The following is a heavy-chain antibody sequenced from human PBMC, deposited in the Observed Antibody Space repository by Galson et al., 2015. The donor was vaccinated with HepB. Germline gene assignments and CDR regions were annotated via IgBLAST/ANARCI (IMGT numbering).Heavy chain of an antibody. J-gene: IGHJ4*02. CDR3: VAVVVPAAKSAFDY. CDR1: GGTFSSYT. D-gene: IGHD2-2*01. V-gene: IGHV1-69*02. CDR2: IIPILGIA. Sequence: SVKVSCKASGGTFSSYTISWVRQAPGQGLEWMGRIIPILGIANYAQKFQGRVTITADKSTSTAYMELSSLRSEDTAVYYCVAVVVPAAKSAFDYWGQGTLVTVSS.